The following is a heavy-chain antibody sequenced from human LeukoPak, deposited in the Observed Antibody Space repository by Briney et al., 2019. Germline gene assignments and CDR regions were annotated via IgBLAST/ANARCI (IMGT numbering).Heavy chain of an antibody. CDR3: ATRRGYCSGGSCAAPLRKTYYYYYYMDV. Sequence: ASVKVSCKASGYTFTDYFMHWVRQAPGQGLEWMGWINPNSGGTNFAQKFQGRVTMTRDTSISTAYMELSSLRSEDTAVYYCATRRGYCSGGSCAAPLRKTYYYYYYMDVWGKGTTVTISS. V-gene: IGHV1-2*02. D-gene: IGHD2-15*01. CDR1: GYTFTDYF. J-gene: IGHJ6*03. CDR2: INPNSGGT.